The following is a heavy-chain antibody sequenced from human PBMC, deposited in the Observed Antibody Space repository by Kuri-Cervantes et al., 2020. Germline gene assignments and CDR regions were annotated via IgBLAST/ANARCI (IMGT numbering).Heavy chain of an antibody. D-gene: IGHD3-10*01. V-gene: IGHV4-39*07. CDR2: IYYSGST. Sequence: SETLSLTCTVSGGSISSSSYYWGWIRQPPGKGLEWIGSIYYSGSTYYNPSLKSRVTISVDTSKNQFSLKLSSVTAADTAVYYCAGDIMVRGVIRDYWGQGTLVTVSS. J-gene: IGHJ4*02. CDR3: AGDIMVRGVIRDY. CDR1: GGSISSSSYY.